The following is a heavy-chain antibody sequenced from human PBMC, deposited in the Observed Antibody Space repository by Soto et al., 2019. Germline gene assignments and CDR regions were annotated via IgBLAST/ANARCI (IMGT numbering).Heavy chain of an antibody. J-gene: IGHJ4*02. D-gene: IGHD3-9*01. V-gene: IGHV4-34*01. Sequence: SETLSLTCAVYGGSFSGYYWSWIRQPPGKGLEWIGEINHSGSTNYNPSLKSRVTISVDTSKNQFSLKLSSVTAADTAVYYCAIKFRYFDGFQNDYGAQEPLATVP. CDR2: INHSGST. CDR1: GGSFSGYY. CDR3: AIKFRYFDGFQNDY.